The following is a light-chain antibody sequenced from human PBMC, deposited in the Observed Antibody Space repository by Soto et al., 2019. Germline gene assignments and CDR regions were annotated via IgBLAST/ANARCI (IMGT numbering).Light chain of an antibody. Sequence: SYELTQAPSLSVAPGQTAKIVCGGDNIGGKTAHWYQQRPGQAPVMVVHDNTGRPSGTPDRFSGSTSGNTATLTISGVEAGDEADYYCQVWDSRRDQPVFGGGTQLTVL. J-gene: IGLJ3*02. CDR1: NIGGKT. V-gene: IGLV3-21*02. CDR3: QVWDSRRDQPV. CDR2: DNT.